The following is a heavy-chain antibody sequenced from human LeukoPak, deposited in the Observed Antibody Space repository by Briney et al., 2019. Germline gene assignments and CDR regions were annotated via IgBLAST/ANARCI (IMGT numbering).Heavy chain of an antibody. Sequence: PGGSLRLSCGASGFTFSSYAMSWVRQAPGKGLEWVSVISGSGGSTYYADSVRGRFTLSRDNSKNTLYLQMNSLRAEDTAVYYCARRAGAYSHPYDYWGQGTLVTVSS. CDR2: ISGSGGST. CDR1: GFTFSSYA. D-gene: IGHD4/OR15-4a*01. V-gene: IGHV3-23*01. CDR3: ARRAGAYSHPYDY. J-gene: IGHJ4*02.